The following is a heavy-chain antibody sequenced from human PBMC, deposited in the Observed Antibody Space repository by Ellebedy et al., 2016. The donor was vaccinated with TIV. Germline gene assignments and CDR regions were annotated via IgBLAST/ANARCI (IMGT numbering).Heavy chain of an antibody. Sequence: GGSLRLXCAASGFTFSSYWMSWVRQAPGKGLEWVANIKQDGSEKYYVDSVKGRFTISRDNAKNSLYLQMNSLRAEDTAVYYCARAGGYCSSTSCYDYYYYGMDVWGQGTTVTVSS. J-gene: IGHJ6*02. CDR3: ARAGGYCSSTSCYDYYYYGMDV. D-gene: IGHD2-2*01. V-gene: IGHV3-7*01. CDR2: IKQDGSEK. CDR1: GFTFSSYW.